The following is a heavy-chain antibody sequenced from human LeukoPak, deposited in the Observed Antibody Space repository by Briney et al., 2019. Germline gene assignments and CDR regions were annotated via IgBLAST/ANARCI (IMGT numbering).Heavy chain of an antibody. D-gene: IGHD3-10*01. V-gene: IGHV3-21*01. J-gene: IGHJ4*02. CDR3: ARDLGSGSPGAYFDY. CDR1: GFTFSSYS. CDR2: ISSSSSYI. Sequence: GGSLRLSCAASGFTFSSYSMNWVRQAPGKGLEWVSSISSSSSYIYYADSVKGRFTISRDNAKNSLYLQMNSLRAEDTAVYYCARDLGSGSPGAYFDYWGQGTLVTVSS.